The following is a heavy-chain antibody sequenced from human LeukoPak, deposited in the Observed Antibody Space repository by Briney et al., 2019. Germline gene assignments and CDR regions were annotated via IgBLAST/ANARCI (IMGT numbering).Heavy chain of an antibody. V-gene: IGHV4-31*03. CDR3: ARATVSGFLDYMDV. Sequence: PSETLSLTCTVSGGSISSGGYYWSWIRQHPGKGLEWIGYIYYSGSTYYNPSLKSRVTISVETSKNQFSLKLSSVTAADTAVYYCARATVSGFLDYMDVWGKGTTVTVSS. J-gene: IGHJ6*03. D-gene: IGHD3-3*01. CDR2: IYYSGST. CDR1: GGSISSGGYY.